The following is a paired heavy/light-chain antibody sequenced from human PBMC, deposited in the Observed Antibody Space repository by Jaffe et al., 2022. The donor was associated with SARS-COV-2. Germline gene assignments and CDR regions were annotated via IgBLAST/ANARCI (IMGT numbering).Heavy chain of an antibody. V-gene: IGHV3-23*01. J-gene: IGHJ6*02. CDR2: ISGSGGST. Sequence: EVQLLESGGGLVQPGGSLRLSCAASGFTFSSYAMSWVRQAPGKGLEWVSAISGSGGSTYYADSVKGRFTISRDNSKNTLYLQMNSLRAEDTAVYYCAKALAKLEHPHWQYYGMDVWGQGTTVTVSS. CDR1: GFTFSSYA. CDR3: AKALAKLEHPHWQYYGMDV. D-gene: IGHD1-1*01.
Light chain of an antibody. Sequence: DIVMTQSPLSLPVTPGEPASISCRSSQSLLHSNGYNYLDWYLQKPGQSPQLLIYLGSNRASGVPDRFSGSGSGTDFTLKISRVEAEDVGVYYCMQALQTIFTFGPGTKVDIK. CDR3: MQALQTIFT. V-gene: IGKV2-28*01. CDR2: LGS. CDR1: QSLLHSNGYNY. J-gene: IGKJ3*01.